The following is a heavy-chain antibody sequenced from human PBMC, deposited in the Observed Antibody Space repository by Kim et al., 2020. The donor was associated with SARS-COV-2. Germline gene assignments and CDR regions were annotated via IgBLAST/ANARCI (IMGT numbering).Heavy chain of an antibody. J-gene: IGHJ6*02. CDR3: AKDPLAATYYYGMDV. Sequence: GGSLRLSCAASGFTFSSYAMSWVRQAPGKGLKWVSAISGSGGSTYYADSVKGRFTISRDNSKNTLYLQMNSLRAEDTAVYYCAKDPLAATYYYGMDVWGQGTTVTVSS. V-gene: IGHV3-23*01. D-gene: IGHD6-25*01. CDR2: ISGSGGST. CDR1: GFTFSSYA.